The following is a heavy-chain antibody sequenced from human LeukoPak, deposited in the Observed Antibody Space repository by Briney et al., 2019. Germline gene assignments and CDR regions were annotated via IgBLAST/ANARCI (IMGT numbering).Heavy chain of an antibody. CDR2: INPNSGGT. CDR3: ARFPYGDYVDDYFDY. V-gene: IGHV1-2*06. J-gene: IGHJ4*02. Sequence: ASVKVSCKASGYTFTGYYMHWVRQAPGQGLEWMGRINPNSGGTNYAQKFQGRVTITRDTSISTAYMELSRLRADDTAVYYCARFPYGDYVDDYFDYWGQGTLVTVSS. CDR1: GYTFTGYY. D-gene: IGHD4-17*01.